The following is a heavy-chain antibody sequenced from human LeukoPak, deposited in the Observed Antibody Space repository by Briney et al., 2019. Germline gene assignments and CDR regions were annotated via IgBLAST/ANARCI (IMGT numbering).Heavy chain of an antibody. CDR2: IYSGGST. CDR1: GFTVSSNY. J-gene: IGHJ6*03. CDR3: AGSEGSSSWGYYYYYMDV. V-gene: IGHV3-53*01. D-gene: IGHD6-13*01. Sequence: GGSLRLSCAASGFTVSSNYMSWVRQAPGKGLEWVSVIYSGGSTYYADSVKGRFTISRDNSKNTLYLQTNSLRAEDTAVYYCAGSEGSSSWGYYYYYMDVWGKGTTVTVSS.